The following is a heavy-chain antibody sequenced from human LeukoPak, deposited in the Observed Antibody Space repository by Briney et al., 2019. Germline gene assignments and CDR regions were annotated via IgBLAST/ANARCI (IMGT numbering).Heavy chain of an antibody. V-gene: IGHV1-3*01. Sequence: ASVKVSCKASGYTFTSYAMHWVRQAPGQRLEWMGWINAGNGNTKYSQKFQGRVTITRDTSASTAYMELSSLRSEDTAVYYCARGVRITVVRGVIIRGPFDYWGQGTLVTVSS. CDR1: GYTFTSYA. CDR2: INAGNGNT. D-gene: IGHD3-10*01. CDR3: ARGVRITVVRGVIIRGPFDY. J-gene: IGHJ4*02.